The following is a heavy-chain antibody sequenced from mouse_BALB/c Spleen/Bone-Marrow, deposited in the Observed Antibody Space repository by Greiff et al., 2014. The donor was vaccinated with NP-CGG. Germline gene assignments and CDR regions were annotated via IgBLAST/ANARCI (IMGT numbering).Heavy chain of an antibody. CDR2: INPSNGRT. J-gene: IGHJ3*01. CDR1: GYTFTSYW. V-gene: IGHV1S81*02. Sequence: QVQLKDSGAELVKPGSSVKLSCKASGYTFTSYWMHWVKQRPGQGLEWIGEINPSNGRTNYNEKFKNKATLTVDKSSSTAYMQLSSLTSEDSAVYSCAGGTPFAYWGQGTLVTVSA. CDR3: AGGTPFAY. D-gene: IGHD2-14*01.